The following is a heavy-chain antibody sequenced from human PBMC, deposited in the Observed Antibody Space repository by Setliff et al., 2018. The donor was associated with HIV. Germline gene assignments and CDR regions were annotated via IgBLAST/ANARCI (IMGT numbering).Heavy chain of an antibody. J-gene: IGHJ4*01. CDR2: LDPEDGKT. CDR3: AIVRRIITFGGLVGLVQSLYYFHC. Sequence: ASVKVSCKVSGYTLTEVSMHWVRQAPGEGLEWMGGLDPEDGKTIYAQKFQGRVSMTEDTSTDTASMELSGLRFDDTAVYYCAIVRRIITFGGLVGLVQSLYYFHCWGHGTLVTVSS. V-gene: IGHV1-24*01. D-gene: IGHD3-16*02. CDR1: GYTLTEVS.